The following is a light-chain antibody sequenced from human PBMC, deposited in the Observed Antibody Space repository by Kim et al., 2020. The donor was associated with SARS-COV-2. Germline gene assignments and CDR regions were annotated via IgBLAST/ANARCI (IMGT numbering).Light chain of an antibody. CDR1: ALPRQY. CDR2: RDT. J-gene: IGLJ3*02. V-gene: IGLV3-25*03. CDR3: LSADSSGRYWV. Sequence: SYELTQPPSVSVSPGQTASITCSGEALPRQYAYWYQQKSGQAPVLVIYRDTERPSGIPERISGSSSGTTLTLTISGVQAEDEADYYCLSADSSGRYWVFGGGTQLTVL.